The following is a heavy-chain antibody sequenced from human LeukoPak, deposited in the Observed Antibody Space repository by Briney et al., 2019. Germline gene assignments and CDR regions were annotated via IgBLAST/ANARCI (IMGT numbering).Heavy chain of an antibody. CDR1: GGTFSSYA. Sequence: ASVKVSCKASGGTFSSYAISWVRQAPGQGLEWMGGIIPIFGTANYAQKFQGRVTITADESTSTAYMELSSLRSEDTAVYYCASSLTGYCSGGSCYSEFDYWGQGTLVTVSS. CDR2: IIPIFGTA. J-gene: IGHJ4*02. V-gene: IGHV1-69*01. D-gene: IGHD2-15*01. CDR3: ASSLTGYCSGGSCYSEFDY.